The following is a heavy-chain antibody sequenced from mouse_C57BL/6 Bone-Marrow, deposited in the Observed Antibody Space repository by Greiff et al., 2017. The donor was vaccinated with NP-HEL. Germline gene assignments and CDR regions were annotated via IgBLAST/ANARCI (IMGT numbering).Heavy chain of an antibody. CDR3: STALSTMVNVGFAY. V-gene: IGHV14-4*01. D-gene: IGHD2-1*01. Sequence: VQLQQSGAELVRPGASVKLSCTASGFNIKDDYMHWVKQRPEQGLEWIGWIDPGNGDTEYASKFQGKDTLTADKSSNKAYLQLSSLTSEDTAVYYFSTALSTMVNVGFAYWGQGTLVTVSA. CDR1: GFNIKDDY. J-gene: IGHJ3*01. CDR2: IDPGNGDT.